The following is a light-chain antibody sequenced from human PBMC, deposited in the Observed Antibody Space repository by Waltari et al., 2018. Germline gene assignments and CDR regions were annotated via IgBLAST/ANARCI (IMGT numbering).Light chain of an antibody. V-gene: IGKV1-39*01. Sequence: DIQMTQSPSSLSASVGDRVTITCRASQSISSSLNLYQQKPGKAPKLLIYAASSLQSGVPSRFSGSGSGTDFTLTISSLQPEDFATYFCQQSYSTPCTFGQGTKLEIK. CDR1: QSISSS. J-gene: IGKJ2*02. CDR2: AAS. CDR3: QQSYSTPCT.